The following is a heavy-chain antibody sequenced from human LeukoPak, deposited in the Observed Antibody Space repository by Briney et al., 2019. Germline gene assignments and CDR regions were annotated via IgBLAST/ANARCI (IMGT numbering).Heavy chain of an antibody. J-gene: IGHJ6*02. CDR3: ARDRTYSDSSTTYFYGMDV. CDR2: IYYSGST. D-gene: IGHD1-26*01. V-gene: IGHV4-59*01. Sequence: SETLSLTCTVSGGSISSYYWSWIRQPPGKGLEWIGYIYYSGSTNYNPSLKSRVTISVDTSKSQFSLKLRSVTAADTAVYYCARDRTYSDSSTTYFYGMDVWGHGTTVTVSS. CDR1: GGSISSYY.